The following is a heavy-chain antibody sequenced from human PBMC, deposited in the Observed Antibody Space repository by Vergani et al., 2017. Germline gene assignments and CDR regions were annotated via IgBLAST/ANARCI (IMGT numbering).Heavy chain of an antibody. CDR1: GGSISSYY. CDR3: ARAIPGXLWFGELLSYYFDY. Sequence: QVQLQESGPGLVKPSETLSLTCTVSGGSISSYYWSWIRQPPGKGLEWIGYIYYSGSTNYNPSLKSRVTISVDTSKNQFSLKLSSVTAADTAVYYCARAIPGXLWFGELLSYYFDYWGQGTLVTVSS. CDR2: IYYSGST. J-gene: IGHJ4*02. V-gene: IGHV4-59*01. D-gene: IGHD3-10*01.